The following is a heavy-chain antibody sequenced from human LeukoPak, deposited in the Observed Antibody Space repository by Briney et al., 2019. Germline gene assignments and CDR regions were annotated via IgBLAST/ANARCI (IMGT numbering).Heavy chain of an antibody. J-gene: IGHJ4*02. CDR2: INHSGST. CDR1: GGSFSGYY. CDR3: ARGGGYNYWALYYFDY. D-gene: IGHD5-24*01. V-gene: IGHV4-34*01. Sequence: SETLSLTCAVYGGSFSGYYWSWNRQPPGKGLEWIGEINHSGSTNYNPSLKSRVTISVDTSKNQFSLKLSSVTAADTAVYYCARGGGYNYWALYYFDYWGQGTLVTVSS.